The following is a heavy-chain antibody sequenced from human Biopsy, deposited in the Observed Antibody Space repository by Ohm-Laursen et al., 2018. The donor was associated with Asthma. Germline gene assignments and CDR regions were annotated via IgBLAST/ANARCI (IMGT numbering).Heavy chain of an antibody. CDR2: IKKDGSEK. J-gene: IGHJ6*02. V-gene: IGHV3-7*01. Sequence: RLSCAASGFTFSNYAMTWVRQAPGQGLAWVANIKKDGSEKYYVDSVKGRFIISRDNAKNSLYLDMNSLRTRDTAVYYCARGGYCTSPTCPWGRYATDVWGQGTTVTVSS. CDR3: ARGGYCTSPTCPWGRYATDV. CDR1: GFTFSNYA. D-gene: IGHD2-8*01.